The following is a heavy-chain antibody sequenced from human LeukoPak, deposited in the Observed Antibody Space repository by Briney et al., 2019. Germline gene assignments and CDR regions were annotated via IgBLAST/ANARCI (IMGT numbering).Heavy chain of an antibody. CDR1: GYTFTNYY. CDR3: ARDCSGGSCYDGVDY. V-gene: IGHV1-46*01. Sequence: ASVKVSCKASGYTFTNYYMHWVRQAPGQGLEWMGIINPSGGSTSYAQKFQGRVTMTRDTSTSTVYMELSSLRSEDTAVYYCARDCSGGSCYDGVDYWGQGTLVTV. CDR2: INPSGGST. J-gene: IGHJ4*02. D-gene: IGHD2-15*01.